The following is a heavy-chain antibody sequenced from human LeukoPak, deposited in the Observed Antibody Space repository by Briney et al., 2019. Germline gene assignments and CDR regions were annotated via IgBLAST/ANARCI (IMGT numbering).Heavy chain of an antibody. CDR1: GGSISSYY. Sequence: SETLSLTCTVSGGSISSYYWSWIRQPPGKGLEWIGYIYYSGSTNYNPSLKSRVTIPVDTSKNQFSLKLNSVTAADTAVYYCARDPRGGTSRDNWFDPWGQGTLVTVSS. CDR3: ARDPRGGTSRDNWFDP. D-gene: IGHD1-1*01. V-gene: IGHV4-59*01. CDR2: IYYSGST. J-gene: IGHJ5*02.